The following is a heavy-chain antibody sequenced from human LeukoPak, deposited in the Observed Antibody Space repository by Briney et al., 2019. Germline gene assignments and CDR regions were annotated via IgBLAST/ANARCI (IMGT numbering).Heavy chain of an antibody. J-gene: IGHJ5*02. CDR1: GFTFSSYS. Sequence: GGSLRLSCAASGFTFSSYSMNWVRQAPGKGLEWVSSISSSNIYIYYADSVKGRFTISRDNAKNSLYLQMNSLRAEDTAVYYCAKGAAAGKVDWFDPWGQGTLVTVSS. CDR2: ISSSNIYI. D-gene: IGHD6-13*01. CDR3: AKGAAAGKVDWFDP. V-gene: IGHV3-21*01.